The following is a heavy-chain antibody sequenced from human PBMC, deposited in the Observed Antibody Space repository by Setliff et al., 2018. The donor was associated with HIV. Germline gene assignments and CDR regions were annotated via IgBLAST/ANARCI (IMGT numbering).Heavy chain of an antibody. CDR1: GFTFSSYW. CDR3: ARDFTDTVVGVVPFFDY. V-gene: IGHV3-74*01. CDR2: INSDGSST. Sequence: GESLRLSCAASGFTFSSYWMHWVRQAPGKGLVWVSRINSDGSSTSYADSVKGRFTISRDNAKNTLYLQMNSLRAEDTAVYYCARDFTDTVVGVVPFFDYWGQGTLVTVSS. D-gene: IGHD3-3*01. J-gene: IGHJ4*02.